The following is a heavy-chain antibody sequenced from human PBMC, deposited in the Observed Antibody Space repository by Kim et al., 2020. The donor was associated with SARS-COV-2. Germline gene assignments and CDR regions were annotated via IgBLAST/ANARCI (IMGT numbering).Heavy chain of an antibody. Sequence: GGSLRLSCAASGFTFSSYAMSWVRQAPGKGLEWVSAISGSGGSTYYADSVKGRFTISRDNSKNTLYLQMNSLRAEDTAVYYCAKDIIRQQLVRPHPWGQGTLVTVSS. J-gene: IGHJ5*02. CDR1: GFTFSSYA. D-gene: IGHD6-13*01. V-gene: IGHV3-23*01. CDR2: ISGSGGST. CDR3: AKDIIRQQLVRPHP.